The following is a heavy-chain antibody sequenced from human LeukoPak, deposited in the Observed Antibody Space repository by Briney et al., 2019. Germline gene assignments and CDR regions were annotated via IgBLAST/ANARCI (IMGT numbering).Heavy chain of an antibody. V-gene: IGHV4-4*07. J-gene: IGHJ4*02. D-gene: IGHD3-22*01. CDR2: IYGSGST. CDR3: ARDLGGLYYDSSGTDY. CDR1: GGSISSYY. Sequence: KPSETLSLTCTVSGGSISSYYWSRIRQAAGKGLEWIGRIYGSGSTNYNPSLWGRVTMSVDTSKKQVSLNLSSVTAADTAVYYCARDLGGLYYDSSGTDYWGQGTLVTVSS.